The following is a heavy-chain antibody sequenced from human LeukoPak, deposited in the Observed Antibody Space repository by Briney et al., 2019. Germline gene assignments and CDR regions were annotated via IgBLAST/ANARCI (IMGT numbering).Heavy chain of an antibody. V-gene: IGHV3-74*01. J-gene: IGHJ6*02. Sequence: GGSLRLSCAASGFTISSYWMHWVRQAPGKGLVWVSRINSDGSSTSYADSVKGRFTISRDNAKNTLYLQMNSLRAEDTAVYYCASGYEAYYYYYGMDVWGQGTTVTVSS. CDR2: INSDGSST. D-gene: IGHD5-12*01. CDR1: GFTISSYW. CDR3: ASGYEAYYYYYGMDV.